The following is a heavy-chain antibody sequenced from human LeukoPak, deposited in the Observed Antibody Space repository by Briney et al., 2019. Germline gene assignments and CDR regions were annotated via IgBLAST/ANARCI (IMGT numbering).Heavy chain of an antibody. CDR1: GFTFNSYV. Sequence: PGGSLRLSCAASGFTFNSYVMHWVRQAPGKGLEWVAVISYDGSNKYYADSVKGRFTISRDNSKNTLYLQMNSLRAEDTAVYYCARDRSRGVTRGWYFDLWGRGTLVTVSS. CDR3: ARDRSRGVTRGWYFDL. CDR2: ISYDGSNK. J-gene: IGHJ2*01. D-gene: IGHD3-10*01. V-gene: IGHV3-30-3*01.